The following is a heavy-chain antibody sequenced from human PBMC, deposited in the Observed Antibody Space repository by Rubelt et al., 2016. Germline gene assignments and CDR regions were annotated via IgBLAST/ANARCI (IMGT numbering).Heavy chain of an antibody. D-gene: IGHD6-6*01. CDR1: GYTFTSYD. CDR2: ISAYNGNT. CDR3: ARDRIRIAARQGWYFDL. V-gene: IGHV1-18*01. Sequence: QVQLVQSGAEVKKPGASVKVSCKASGYTFTSYDINWVRQATGQGLEWMGWISAYNGNTNYAQKLQGRVTMTTDTSTSTAYMELRSLRSDDTAVYYCARDRIRIAARQGWYFDLWGRGTLVTVSS. J-gene: IGHJ2*01.